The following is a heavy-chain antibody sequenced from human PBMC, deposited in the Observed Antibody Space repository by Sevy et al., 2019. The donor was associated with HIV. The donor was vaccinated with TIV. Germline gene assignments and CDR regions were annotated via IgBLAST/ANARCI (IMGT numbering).Heavy chain of an antibody. D-gene: IGHD1-1*01. J-gene: IGHJ6*02. CDR1: GFTFSSYSLSSYS. Sequence: GGSLRLSCAASGFTFSSYSLSSYSMNWVRQAPGKGLEWGSSISSGSSYIFYADSGKVRFTISRDNAKNSLYLQMNSLSAEDTAEYYCARDRGEGTSYYGMDVWGQGTTVTVSS. CDR3: ARDRGEGTSYYGMDV. V-gene: IGHV3-21*01. CDR2: ISSGSSYI.